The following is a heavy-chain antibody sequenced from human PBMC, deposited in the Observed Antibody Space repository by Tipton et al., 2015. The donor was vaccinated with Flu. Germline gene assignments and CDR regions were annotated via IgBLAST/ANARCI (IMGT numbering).Heavy chain of an antibody. D-gene: IGHD3-16*02. J-gene: IGHJ5*02. CDR3: AREGDLSEAGKRYNWFDP. Sequence: QLVQSGAEVKKPGASVKVSCKASAYTFTAYYIHWVRQAPGQGLEWMGWINPNNGGTNYAQKFQGSVTLTRDTSINTVYMELTTLRSDDTAVYYCAREGDLSEAGKRYNWFDPWGQGTLVTVSS. CDR2: INPNNGGT. V-gene: IGHV1-2*02. CDR1: AYTFTAYY.